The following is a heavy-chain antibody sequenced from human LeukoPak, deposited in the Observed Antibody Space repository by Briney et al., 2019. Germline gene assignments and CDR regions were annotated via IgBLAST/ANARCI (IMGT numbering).Heavy chain of an antibody. Sequence: SVKVSCKAFGGTFSSYAISWVRQAPGQGLEWMGGIIPIFGTANYAQKFQGRVTITADESTSTAYMELSSLRSEDTAVYYCARDRGYCSSTSCSPLHWGQGTLVTVSS. CDR2: IIPIFGTA. CDR1: GGTFSSYA. J-gene: IGHJ4*02. CDR3: ARDRGYCSSTSCSPLH. V-gene: IGHV1-69*01. D-gene: IGHD2-2*01.